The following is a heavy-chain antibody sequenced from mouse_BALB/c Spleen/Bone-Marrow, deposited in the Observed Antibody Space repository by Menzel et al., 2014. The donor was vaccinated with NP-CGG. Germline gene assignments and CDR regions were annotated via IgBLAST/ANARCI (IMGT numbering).Heavy chain of an antibody. CDR1: GFTFSDYY. Sequence: ESGGGLVKPGGSLKLSCAASGFTFSDYYMYWVRQTPEKRLEWVATISEGGSYTYYPDSVKGRFTISRDNAKNNLYLQMSSLKSEDTAMYYCANYYGSSWFAYWGQGTLVTGSA. CDR2: ISEGGSYT. D-gene: IGHD1-1*01. V-gene: IGHV5-4*02. CDR3: ANYYGSSWFAY. J-gene: IGHJ3*01.